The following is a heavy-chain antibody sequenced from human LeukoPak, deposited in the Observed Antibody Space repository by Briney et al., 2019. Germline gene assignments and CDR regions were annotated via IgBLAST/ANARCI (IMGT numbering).Heavy chain of an antibody. D-gene: IGHD1-26*01. J-gene: IGHJ4*02. CDR1: GGSFSGYY. CDR3: ARRKGRSVIGLDY. Sequence: SETLSLTCAVYGGSFSGYYWSWIRQPPGKGLEWIGEINHSGSTNYNPSLKSRVTISVDTSKNQFSLKLGSVTAADTAVYYCARRKGRSVIGLDYWGQGTLVTVSS. V-gene: IGHV4-34*01. CDR2: INHSGST.